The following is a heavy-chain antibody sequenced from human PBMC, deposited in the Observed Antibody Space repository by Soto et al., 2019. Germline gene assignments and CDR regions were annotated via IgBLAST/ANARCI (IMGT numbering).Heavy chain of an antibody. D-gene: IGHD2-15*01. Sequence: SETLSLTCTVSNGSVNSDTYYWTWIRQPPGKGLEWIGCVYYTGGTNYKSSLKSRLTISIDTSKNQFSLNLSSVTAADTAVYYCAGAVGPGLAAYFDPWGQGTLVTVSS. V-gene: IGHV4-61*01. J-gene: IGHJ4*02. CDR3: AGAVGPGLAAYFDP. CDR2: VYYTGGT. CDR1: NGSVNSDTYY.